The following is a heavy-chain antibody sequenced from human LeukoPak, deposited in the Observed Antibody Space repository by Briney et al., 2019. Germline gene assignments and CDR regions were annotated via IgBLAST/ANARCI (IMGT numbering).Heavy chain of an antibody. J-gene: IGHJ4*02. CDR3: ARGVNSGYFDY. Sequence: SETLSLTCTVSGGSISSYYWTWIRQPPGKGLEWIGYIYYSGSTNYNPSLKSRVTISVDTSTNQFSLKLTSVTAADTAVYSCARGVNSGYFDYCGQGTLVTVSS. V-gene: IGHV4-59*01. D-gene: IGHD1-26*01. CDR1: GGSISSYY. CDR2: IYYSGST.